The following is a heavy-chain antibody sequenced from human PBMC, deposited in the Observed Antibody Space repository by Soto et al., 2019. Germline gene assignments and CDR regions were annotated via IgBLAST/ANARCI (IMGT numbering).Heavy chain of an antibody. CDR1: GYTLNTYY. V-gene: IGHV1-46*02. J-gene: IGHJ4*02. Sequence: ASVKLSCEPSGYTLNTYYLHWVRQAPRQGLEWMGIIHPSGGGSTYAQKFLGRVTMTRDTSTSTVFMELSSLRSADTAVYYCARGGHIAVVTASFDYWGQGTLVTVSS. CDR2: IHPSGGGS. D-gene: IGHD2-21*02. CDR3: ARGGHIAVVTASFDY.